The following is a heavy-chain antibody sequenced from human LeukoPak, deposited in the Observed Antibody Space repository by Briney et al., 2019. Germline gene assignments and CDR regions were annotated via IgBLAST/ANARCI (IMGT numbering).Heavy chain of an antibody. J-gene: IGHJ2*01. CDR1: GYSFTSYW. D-gene: IGHD6-19*01. V-gene: IGHV5-51*01. CDR2: IYPGDSDT. CDR3: ARTAVAGTGGWYFDL. Sequence: GESLKISCKGSGYSFTSYWIGWVRQMPGKGLEWMGIIYPGDSDTRYSPSFQGQVTISADKSISTAYLQWSSLKASDTAMYYCARTAVAGTGGWYFDLGGRGTLVTVSS.